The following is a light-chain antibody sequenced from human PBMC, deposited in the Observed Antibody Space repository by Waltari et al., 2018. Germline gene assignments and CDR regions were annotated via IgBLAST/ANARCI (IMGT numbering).Light chain of an antibody. J-gene: IGKJ2*01. CDR3: QQRSNWPYT. CDR1: QTVRSY. CDR2: DAS. V-gene: IGKV3-11*01. Sequence: EIVLTQSPATLSLSPGERATLSCRASQTVRSYLAWYQQKPGQAPRLRIFDASSRAPGIPAKFSGSGSGTDFTLTVSNLEPEDFAVYYCQQRSNWPYTFGQGTRVEIK.